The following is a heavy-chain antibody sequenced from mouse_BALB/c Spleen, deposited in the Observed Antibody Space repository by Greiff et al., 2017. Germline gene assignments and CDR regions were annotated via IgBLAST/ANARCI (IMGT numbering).Heavy chain of an antibody. J-gene: IGHJ2*01. CDR2: ISAGGSYT. D-gene: IGHD2-10*02. V-gene: IGHV5-4*02. CDR3: ARNGYGNYDY. Sequence: EVLLVQSGGGLVKPGASLKLSCAASGFTFSDYYMYWVRQTPEKRLEWVATISAGGSYTYYPDIVKGRFTISRDNTKNNLYLQMSSLKSEDPAMYYCARNGYGNYDYWGQGTTLTVSS. CDR1: GFTFSDYY.